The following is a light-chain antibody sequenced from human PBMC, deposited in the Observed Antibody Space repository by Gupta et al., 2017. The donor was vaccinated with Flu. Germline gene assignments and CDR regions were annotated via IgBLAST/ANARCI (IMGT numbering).Light chain of an antibody. J-gene: IGKJ1*01. Sequence: GERATLSCRASQSISSNLAWYQQKPGQAPRLLIYGASTRATGIPARFSGSGSGTEFTLTISSLQSEDFAVYYCQQYYDWPRTFGQGTKVEIK. CDR2: GAS. CDR1: QSISSN. CDR3: QQYYDWPRT. V-gene: IGKV3-15*01.